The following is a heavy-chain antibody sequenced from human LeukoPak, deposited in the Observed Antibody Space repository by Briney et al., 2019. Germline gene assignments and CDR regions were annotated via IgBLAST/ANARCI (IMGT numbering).Heavy chain of an antibody. D-gene: IGHD1-7*01. Sequence: GGSLRLSCAASGFAFSTFAMNWVRQAPGKGLEWVSALSGNGVKTYYADSVKGRFTISRDNSGNTLYLQMNSLRAEDTAIYFCAKDLNYAFDYWGQGAVVTVSS. CDR1: GFAFSTFA. J-gene: IGHJ4*02. CDR3: AKDLNYAFDY. CDR2: LSGNGVKT. V-gene: IGHV3-23*01.